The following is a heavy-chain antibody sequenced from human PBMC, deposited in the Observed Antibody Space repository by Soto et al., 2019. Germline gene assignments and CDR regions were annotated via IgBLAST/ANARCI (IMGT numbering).Heavy chain of an antibody. CDR2: INSDGSST. V-gene: IGHV3-74*01. Sequence: GGSLRLSCAASGFTFSSYWMHWVRQSPGKGLVWVSRINSDGSSTSYADSVKGRFTISRDNAKNTLYLQMNGLRAEDTAVYYCARDLRSELVQGVYYYGMDVWGQGTTVTVSS. J-gene: IGHJ6*02. D-gene: IGHD6-6*01. CDR3: ARDLRSELVQGVYYYGMDV. CDR1: GFTFSSYW.